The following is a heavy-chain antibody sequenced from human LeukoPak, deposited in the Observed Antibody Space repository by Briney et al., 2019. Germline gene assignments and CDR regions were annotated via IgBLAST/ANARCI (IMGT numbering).Heavy chain of an antibody. D-gene: IGHD3-22*01. CDR2: IGSKTDGGTT. CDR3: ATYRFYYDSSGFDY. Sequence: GGSLRLSCAASGFTFSNAWMSWVRQAPGKGLEWLGRIGSKTDGGTTDYAASVKGRFTISRDDSKNTLYLQMNSLKTEDIAVYYCATYRFYYDSSGFDYWGQGTLVTVSS. J-gene: IGHJ4*02. V-gene: IGHV3-15*04. CDR1: GFTFSNAW.